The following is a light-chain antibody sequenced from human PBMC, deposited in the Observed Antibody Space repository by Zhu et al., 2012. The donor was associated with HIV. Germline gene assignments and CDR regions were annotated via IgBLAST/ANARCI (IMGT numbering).Light chain of an antibody. CDR1: RSIDTY. CDR2: DAS. J-gene: IGKJ3*01. Sequence: ELVLTQSPATLSLSPGDRATLSCRASRSIDTYLAWYQQKPGQPPRPLIYDASNRATGVPGRFSGSGSGTDFTLTISSLEPEDFAVYYCQQRGNWPVTFGPGTTVDI. V-gene: IGKV3-11*01. CDR3: QQRGNWPVT.